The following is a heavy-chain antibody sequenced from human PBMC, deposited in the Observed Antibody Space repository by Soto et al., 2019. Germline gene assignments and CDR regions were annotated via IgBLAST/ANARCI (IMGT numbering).Heavy chain of an antibody. CDR3: RRRNSYSPPWGDYYDGLDV. V-gene: IGHV5-51*01. J-gene: IGHJ6*02. CDR2: IYPGDSDT. CDR1: GYSFTSYW. D-gene: IGHD3-16*01. Sequence: GESLKISCKGSGYSFTSYWIGWVRQMPGKGLEWMGIIYPGDSDTRYSPSFQGQVTISADKSISTAYLQWSSLKASDTAMYYCRRRNSYSPPWGDYYDGLDVWGQGTTVTVSS.